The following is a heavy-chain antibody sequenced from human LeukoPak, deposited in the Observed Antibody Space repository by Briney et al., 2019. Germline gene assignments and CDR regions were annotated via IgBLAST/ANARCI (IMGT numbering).Heavy chain of an antibody. CDR2: TYYKSKWFN. V-gene: IGHV6-1*01. J-gene: IGHJ4*02. CDR1: GDSVSSNSAA. Sequence: SQTLSLTCAISGDSVSSNSAAWNWIRQSPSRGLEWLGRTYYKSKWFNDYAVSVKSRITINPDTSENQFSLQLNSVTPEDTAVYYCARMRPRGPYSSSWYYFDYWGQGTLVTVSS. D-gene: IGHD6-13*01. CDR3: ARMRPRGPYSSSWYYFDY.